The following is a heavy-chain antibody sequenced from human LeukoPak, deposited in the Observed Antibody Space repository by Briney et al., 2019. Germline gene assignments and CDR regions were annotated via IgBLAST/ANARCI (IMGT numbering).Heavy chain of an antibody. D-gene: IGHD2-2*02. CDR2: INHSGST. J-gene: IGHJ5*02. CDR3: ASEVVVPAAIVSNWFDP. V-gene: IGHV4-34*01. Sequence: SETLSLTCAVYGGSFSGYYWSWIRQPPGKGLEWIGEINHSGSTNYNPSLKSRVTISVDTSKNQFSLKLSSVTAADTAVYYCASEVVVPAAIVSNWFDPWGQGTLVTVSS. CDR1: GGSFSGYY.